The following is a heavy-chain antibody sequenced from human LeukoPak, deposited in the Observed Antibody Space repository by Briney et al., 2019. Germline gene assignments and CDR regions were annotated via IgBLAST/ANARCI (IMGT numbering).Heavy chain of an antibody. D-gene: IGHD2-15*01. CDR1: GGTVTSYA. Sequence: SGKVSCKASGGTVTSYAIIWVRQSPGQGLEWMGGVIPIFGTPNYAQKFQGRVTITSDESTSTAYMELSSLRSEDTAVYYCASRISDGMDVWGQGTTVTIPS. CDR2: VIPIFGTP. V-gene: IGHV1-69*01. CDR3: ASRISDGMDV. J-gene: IGHJ6*02.